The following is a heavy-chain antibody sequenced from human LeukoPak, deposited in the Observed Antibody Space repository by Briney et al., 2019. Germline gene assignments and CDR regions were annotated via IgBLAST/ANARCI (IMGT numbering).Heavy chain of an antibody. D-gene: IGHD2-2*02. J-gene: IGHJ3*02. CDR3: ARALVVPAAILSPADAFDI. CDR1: GGSISSSSYY. Sequence: SETLSLTCTVSGGSISSSSYYWGWIRQPPGKGLEWIGSIYYSGSTYYNPSLKSRVTISVDTSKNQFSLKLSSVTAADTAVYYCARALVVPAAILSPADAFDIWGQGTMVTVSS. V-gene: IGHV4-39*07. CDR2: IYYSGST.